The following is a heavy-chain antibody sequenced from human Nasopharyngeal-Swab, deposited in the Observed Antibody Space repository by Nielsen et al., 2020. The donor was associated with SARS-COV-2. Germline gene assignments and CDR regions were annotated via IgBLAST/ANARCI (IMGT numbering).Heavy chain of an antibody. CDR3: AKDERHYYDSSGYYYWYYFDY. J-gene: IGHJ4*02. D-gene: IGHD3-22*01. V-gene: IGHV3-11*01. CDR1: GFSFSEYY. CDR2: ISSSGSIT. Sequence: GESLKISCAASGFSFSEYYMSWIRQAPGKGLEWISDISSSGSITHYADSMKGRFTISRDNAKKSLYLQMNSLRAKDTAVYYCAKDERHYYDSSGYYYWYYFDYWGQGTLVTVSS.